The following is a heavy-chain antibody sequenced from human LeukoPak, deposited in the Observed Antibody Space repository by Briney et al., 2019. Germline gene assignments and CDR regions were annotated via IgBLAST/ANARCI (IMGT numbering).Heavy chain of an antibody. J-gene: IGHJ6*02. V-gene: IGHV1-18*01. CDR2: ISAYNGNT. Sequence: ASVKVSCKASGYTFTSYGISWVRQAPGQGLEWMGWISAYNGNTNYAQKLQGRVTMTTDTSTSTAYMELRSLRSDDTAVYYSALLGGPIDYYYGMDVWGQGTTVTVSS. CDR3: ALLGGPIDYYYGMDV. CDR1: GYTFTSYG. D-gene: IGHD3-16*01.